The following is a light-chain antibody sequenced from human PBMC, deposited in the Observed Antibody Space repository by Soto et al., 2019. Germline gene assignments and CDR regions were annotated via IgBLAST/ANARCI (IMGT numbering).Light chain of an antibody. V-gene: IGKV3-20*01. CDR1: QSVSSN. J-gene: IGKJ1*01. CDR2: GAS. Sequence: EIVMTQSPDTLSVSPGERATLSCRASQSVSSNLAWYQQKPGQAPRLLIYGASSRATGIPDRFSGSGSGTDFTLTISRLEPEDFAVYYCQQYGSSWTFGQGTKVDIK. CDR3: QQYGSSWT.